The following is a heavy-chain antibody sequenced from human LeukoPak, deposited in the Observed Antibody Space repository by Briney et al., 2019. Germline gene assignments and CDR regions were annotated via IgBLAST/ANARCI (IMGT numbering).Heavy chain of an antibody. V-gene: IGHV4-59*01. CDR3: ARDDSGTYFEY. Sequence: ASETLSLTCTVSGGSINNYYWSWIRQPPGKGLEWIGYIYYSGSTNYNPSLKSRVTISVDTSNNQFSLKLNSVTAADTAVYYCARDDSGTYFEYWGQGTLVTVFS. J-gene: IGHJ4*02. D-gene: IGHD1-26*01. CDR1: GGSINNYY. CDR2: IYYSGST.